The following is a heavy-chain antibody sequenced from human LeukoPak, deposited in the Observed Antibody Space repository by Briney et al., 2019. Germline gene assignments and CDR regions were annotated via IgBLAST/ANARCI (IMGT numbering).Heavy chain of an antibody. D-gene: IGHD6-13*01. CDR2: IIPILGIA. CDR3: AREGSSSWSPLGY. J-gene: IGHJ4*02. Sequence: SVKVSCKASGGTFSSYAISWVRQAPGQGLEWMGRIIPILGIANYAQKFQGRVTITADKSASTAYVELSSLRSEDTAVYYCAREGSSSWSPLGYWGQGTLVTVSS. V-gene: IGHV1-69*04. CDR1: GGTFSSYA.